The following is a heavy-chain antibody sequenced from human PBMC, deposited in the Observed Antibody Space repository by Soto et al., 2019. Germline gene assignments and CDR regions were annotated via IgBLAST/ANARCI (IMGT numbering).Heavy chain of an antibody. CDR1: GFNFSTYW. Sequence: EVQLVESGGALVQPGGSLRLSCVGSGFNFSTYWMNWVRQAPGKGLEWVANIKQDGSEKYFVDSVKGRFTISRDNADNSLYLQMNSLRAEDTAVYYCARDLGRTAAGYYYYYAMDVWGQGTTVSVSS. V-gene: IGHV3-7*01. J-gene: IGHJ6*02. CDR2: IKQDGSEK. CDR3: ARDLGRTAAGYYYYYAMDV. D-gene: IGHD2-2*01.